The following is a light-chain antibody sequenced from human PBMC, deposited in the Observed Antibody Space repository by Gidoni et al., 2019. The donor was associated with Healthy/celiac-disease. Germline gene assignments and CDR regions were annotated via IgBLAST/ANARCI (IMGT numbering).Light chain of an antibody. Sequence: VSPGQTARITCSGDALPKQYAYWYQQKPGQAPVLVIYKDSERPSGIPERFSGSSSGTTVTLTISGVQAEDEADYYCQSADSSGTMGVVFGGGTKLTVL. CDR2: KDS. J-gene: IGLJ2*01. CDR1: ALPKQY. V-gene: IGLV3-25*01. CDR3: QSADSSGTMGVV.